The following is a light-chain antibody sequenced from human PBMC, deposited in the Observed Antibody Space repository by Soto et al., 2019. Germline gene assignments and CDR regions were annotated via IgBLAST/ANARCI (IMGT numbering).Light chain of an antibody. J-gene: IGKJ1*01. CDR3: QQSYSTPWT. CDR1: HNTRGY. Sequence: DIQMTQSPSSLSASVRDRVTITCRASHNTRGYLNWYQQKPGKAPKLLIYAASNLQSGIPSRFSGSGSETDFTLTISSLQPEDFATYYCQQSYSTPWTFGQGTKGDIK. CDR2: AAS. V-gene: IGKV1-39*01.